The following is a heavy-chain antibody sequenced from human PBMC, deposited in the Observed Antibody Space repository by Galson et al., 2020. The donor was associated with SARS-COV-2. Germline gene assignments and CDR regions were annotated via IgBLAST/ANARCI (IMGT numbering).Heavy chain of an antibody. Sequence: SQTLSLTCAVSGYSISSTYYWGWIRQSPEKGLEWIGSVHHSGTAYYNPSLKSRVTISLDTSKNQFFLRLTSVTAADTAVYYCAREGKDSTAVPTHDCWGQGTLVTVSS. CDR1: GYSISSTYY. CDR3: AREGKDSTAVPTHDC. CDR2: VHHSGTA. V-gene: IGHV4-38-2*02. D-gene: IGHD1-1*01. J-gene: IGHJ4*02.